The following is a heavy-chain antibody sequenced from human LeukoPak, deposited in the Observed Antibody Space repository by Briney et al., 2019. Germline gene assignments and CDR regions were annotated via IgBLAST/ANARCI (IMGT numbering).Heavy chain of an antibody. CDR3: ARDEIEQWLECWFDP. V-gene: IGHV3-30*04. CDR1: GFTFSSYA. CDR2: ISYDGSNK. J-gene: IGHJ5*02. Sequence: GGSLRLSCAASGFTFSSYAMHWVRQAPGKGLEWVAVISYDGSNKYYADSVKGRFTISRDNSKNTLYLQMNSLRAEDTAVYYCARDEIEQWLECWFDPWGQGTLVTVSS. D-gene: IGHD6-19*01.